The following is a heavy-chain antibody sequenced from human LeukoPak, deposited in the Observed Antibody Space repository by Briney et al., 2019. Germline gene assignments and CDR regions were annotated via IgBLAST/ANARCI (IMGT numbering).Heavy chain of an antibody. Sequence: ASVKVSCKASGYTFTSYGISWVRQAPGQGLEWMGWISAYNGNTNYAQKLQGRVTMTTDTSTSTAYMELRSLRSDDTAVYYCARVSCSSTSCYTGWFDPWGQGTPVTVSS. CDR2: ISAYNGNT. V-gene: IGHV1-18*04. D-gene: IGHD2-2*02. CDR1: GYTFTSYG. J-gene: IGHJ5*02. CDR3: ARVSCSSTSCYTGWFDP.